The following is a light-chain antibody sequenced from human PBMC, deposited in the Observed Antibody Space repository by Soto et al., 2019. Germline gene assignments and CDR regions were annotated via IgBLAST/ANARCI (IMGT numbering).Light chain of an antibody. CDR1: SSDVGTYNY. Sequence: QSVLTQPRSVSGSPGQSVTSSCTGTSSDVGTYNYVSWYQQHPGKAPKLMIYDVSQRPSGVPDRFSGSKSGNTASLTISGLQAEDESDYYCCSYAGSYTPVFGGGTKLTVL. V-gene: IGLV2-11*01. CDR3: CSYAGSYTPV. J-gene: IGLJ2*01. CDR2: DVS.